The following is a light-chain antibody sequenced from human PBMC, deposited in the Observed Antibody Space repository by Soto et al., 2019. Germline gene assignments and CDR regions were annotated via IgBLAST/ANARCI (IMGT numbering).Light chain of an antibody. CDR3: QQYDKQPVT. CDR2: DVS. CDR1: QDISNF. V-gene: IGKV1-33*01. J-gene: IGKJ4*01. Sequence: DIQMTQSPSSLSASVGDRVTITCQASQDISNFLNWYHQTPGKAPRLLIYDVSTLQPGVVSRFSGSGSGTDFSLTINSLQPEDIGTFYCQQYDKQPVTFGGGNKVEIK.